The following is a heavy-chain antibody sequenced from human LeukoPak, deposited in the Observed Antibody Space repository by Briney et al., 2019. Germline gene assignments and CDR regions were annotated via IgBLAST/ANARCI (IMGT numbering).Heavy chain of an antibody. D-gene: IGHD3-10*01. V-gene: IGHV1-8*01. CDR3: ARGRGGTVVRGYLDY. J-gene: IGHJ4*02. Sequence: GASVKVSCKASGYTFTNYDIMWVRQATGHGPEWMGWMNSSSGNTGYAQKFQGRVTMTRDTSINTAYMELHSLTSEDTAVYYCARGRGGTVVRGYLDYWGQGTLVTVSS. CDR2: MNSSSGNT. CDR1: GYTFTNYD.